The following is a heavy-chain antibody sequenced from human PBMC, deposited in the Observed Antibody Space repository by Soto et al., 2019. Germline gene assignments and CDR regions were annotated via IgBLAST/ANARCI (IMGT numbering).Heavy chain of an antibody. CDR2: IWYDGSNK. CDR3: ARAHITIFGDAFDY. CDR1: GFTFSSYG. D-gene: IGHD3-3*01. Sequence: QVQLVESGGGVVQPGRSLRLSCAASGFTFSSYGMHWVRQAPGKGLEWVAVIWYDGSNKYYADSVKGRFTISRDNSKNTLYLQMNSLRAEDTAVYYCARAHITIFGDAFDYWGQGTLVTVSS. V-gene: IGHV3-33*01. J-gene: IGHJ4*02.